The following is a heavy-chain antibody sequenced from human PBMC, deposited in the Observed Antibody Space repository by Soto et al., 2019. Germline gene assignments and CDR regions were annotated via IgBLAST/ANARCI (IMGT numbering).Heavy chain of an antibody. V-gene: IGHV3-21*01. CDR2: ISSSSSYI. CDR3: ARDFVWDLATVRS. Sequence: RSLRRSCAASGFIFSSYSMNWVRQAPGKGLEWVSSISSSSSYIYYADSVKGRFTISRDNAKNSLYLQMNSLRAEDTAVYYCARDFVWDLATVRSWGQGTLVTVSS. D-gene: IGHD4-17*01. J-gene: IGHJ5*02. CDR1: GFIFSSYS.